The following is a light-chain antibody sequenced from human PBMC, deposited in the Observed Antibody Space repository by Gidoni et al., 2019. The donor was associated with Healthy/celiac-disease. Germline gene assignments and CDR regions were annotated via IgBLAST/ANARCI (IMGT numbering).Light chain of an antibody. CDR1: ALPKQY. Sequence: SYELTQPPSVSVSPGQTARITCSGDALPKQYAYWYQQKPGQAPVLVIYQDSERPSGIPERFSGSCSGTTVTLTISGVQAEDEADYYCQSADSSGTYQVFGGGTKLTVL. V-gene: IGLV3-25*03. CDR2: QDS. CDR3: QSADSSGTYQV. J-gene: IGLJ3*02.